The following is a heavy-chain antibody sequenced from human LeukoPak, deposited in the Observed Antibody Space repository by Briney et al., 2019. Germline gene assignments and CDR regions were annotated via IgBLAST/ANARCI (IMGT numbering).Heavy chain of an antibody. CDR1: GGSFSGYY. D-gene: IGHD2-2*01. V-gene: IGHV4-34*01. Sequence: PSETPSLTCAVYGGSFSGYYWSWIRQPPGKGLEWIGEINHSGSTNYNPSLKSRVTISVDTSKNQFSLKLSSVTAADTAVYYCARDVYCSSTSCFLPQHGWFDPWGQGTLVTVSS. CDR2: INHSGST. CDR3: ARDVYCSSTSCFLPQHGWFDP. J-gene: IGHJ5*02.